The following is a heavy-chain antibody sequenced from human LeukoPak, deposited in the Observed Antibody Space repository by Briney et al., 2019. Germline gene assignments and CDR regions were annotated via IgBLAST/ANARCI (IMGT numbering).Heavy chain of an antibody. D-gene: IGHD3-10*01. CDR1: GVTFSSYA. V-gene: IGHV1-69*01. CDR2: IIPIFGTA. Sequence: SVKVSCKASGVTFSSYAISWVRQAPGQGLEWLGGIIPIFGTANYAQTFQGRVTITADESPSTAYMELSSLRSEDTAVYYCARFPYGSGSYTCDYGGQGTLVTLSS. CDR3: ARFPYGSGSYTCDY. J-gene: IGHJ4*02.